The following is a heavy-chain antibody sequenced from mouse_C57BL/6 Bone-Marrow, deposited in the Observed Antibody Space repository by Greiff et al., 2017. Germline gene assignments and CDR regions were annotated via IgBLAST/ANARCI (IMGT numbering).Heavy chain of an antibody. CDR1: GYTFTDYF. Sequence: QVQLQQSGAELVRPGASVKLSCKASGYTFTDYFINWVKQRPGQGLEWIARIYPGSGNTYYNEKFKGKATLTAEKSSSTAYMQLSSLTSEDSAVYFWARMGYGSGSHFDVWGTGTTVTVSS. D-gene: IGHD1-1*01. CDR3: ARMGYGSGSHFDV. J-gene: IGHJ1*03. V-gene: IGHV1-76*01. CDR2: IYPGSGNT.